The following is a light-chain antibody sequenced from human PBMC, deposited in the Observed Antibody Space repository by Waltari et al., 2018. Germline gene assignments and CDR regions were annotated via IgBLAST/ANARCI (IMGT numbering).Light chain of an antibody. CDR1: QTVRTTY. CDR2: GAS. J-gene: IGKJ4*01. CDR3: QQYDISPLT. V-gene: IGKV3-20*01. Sequence: EIVLTQSPGTLPLSPGERATLSCTASQTVRTTYLAWYQQKPGQAPTLLIYGASSRATGIPDRFSGSGSGTDFSLTISSLEPEDFAVYYCQQYDISPLTFGGGTKVEIK.